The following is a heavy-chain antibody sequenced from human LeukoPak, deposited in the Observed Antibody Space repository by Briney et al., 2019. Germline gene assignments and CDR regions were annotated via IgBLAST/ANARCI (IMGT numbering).Heavy chain of an antibody. CDR1: GFTFSNYA. D-gene: IGHD1-26*01. CDR3: AREDSGSYEH. Sequence: PGGSLRLSCAASGFTFSNYAMHWIRQAPGKGLEWVAVIWYGGSNKYYADSVKGRFTISRDNSKNTLYLQMNSLRAEDTAVYYCAREDSGSYEHWGQGTLVTVSS. CDR2: IWYGGSNK. J-gene: IGHJ1*01. V-gene: IGHV3-33*08.